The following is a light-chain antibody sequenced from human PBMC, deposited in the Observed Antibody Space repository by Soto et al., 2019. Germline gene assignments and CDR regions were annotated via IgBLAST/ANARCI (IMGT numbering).Light chain of an antibody. V-gene: IGKV1-27*01. J-gene: IGKJ2*01. Sequence: DIQMTQSPSSLSTSVGDRVTITCRASQGISNYLAWYQRKPGNVPKLLIYAASTLQSGVPSRFSGSGSGTDFTLTISSLQTEDVATYYCQRYDSAPYTFGQGTKLEIK. CDR2: AAS. CDR1: QGISNY. CDR3: QRYDSAPYT.